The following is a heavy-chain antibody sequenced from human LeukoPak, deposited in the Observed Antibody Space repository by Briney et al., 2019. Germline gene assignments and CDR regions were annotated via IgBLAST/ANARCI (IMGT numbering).Heavy chain of an antibody. CDR3: ARDTCGVYCGGD. CDR1: GFTFSSYA. Sequence: GGSLRLSCAASGFTFSSYAMSWVRQAPGKGLEWVSAISGSGGSTYYADSVKGRFTISRDNSKNTLYLQMNSLRAEDTALYYCARDTCGVYCGGDWGQGTLVTVSS. J-gene: IGHJ4*02. V-gene: IGHV3-23*01. CDR2: ISGSGGST. D-gene: IGHD2-21*01.